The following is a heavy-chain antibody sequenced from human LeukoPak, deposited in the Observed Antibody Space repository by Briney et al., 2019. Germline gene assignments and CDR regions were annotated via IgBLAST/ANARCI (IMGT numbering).Heavy chain of an antibody. V-gene: IGHV3-64*01. J-gene: IGHJ4*02. D-gene: IGHD1-26*01. Sequence: QPGGSLRLSCAASGFTFSSYAMHWVRQAPGKGLEYVSAISSNGGSTYYANSVKGGFTISRDNSKNTLYLQMGSLRAEDMAVYYCARDSVGALDYWGQGTLVTVSS. CDR2: ISSNGGST. CDR3: ARDSVGALDY. CDR1: GFTFSSYA.